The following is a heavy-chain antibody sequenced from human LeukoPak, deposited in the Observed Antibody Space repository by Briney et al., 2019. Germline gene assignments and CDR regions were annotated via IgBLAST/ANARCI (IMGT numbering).Heavy chain of an antibody. CDR3: ARVQGYCSTTSCYPHY. D-gene: IGHD2-2*01. Sequence: EASVKVSCKASGYTFTSYDINWVRQAPGQGLEWMGWINTNTGNPTYAQGFTGRFVFSLDTSINTAYLQISSLKAEDTAIYYCARVQGYCSTTSCYPHYWGQGTLVTVSS. CDR1: GYTFTSYD. CDR2: INTNTGNP. V-gene: IGHV7-4-1*02. J-gene: IGHJ4*02.